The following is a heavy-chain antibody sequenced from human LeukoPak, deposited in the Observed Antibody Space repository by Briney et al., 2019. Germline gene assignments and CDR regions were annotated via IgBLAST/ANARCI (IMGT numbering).Heavy chain of an antibody. Sequence: ASVKVSCKASGYTFTNYAMQWVRQAPGQRLEWMGWINAGNGKIKYSQKFQGRVTITRDTSASTAYMELSSLRSEDTAVYYCARGIWTSSSVRYHFDYWGQGTLVTVSS. CDR2: INAGNGKI. J-gene: IGHJ4*02. V-gene: IGHV1-3*01. D-gene: IGHD3/OR15-3a*01. CDR3: ARGIWTSSSVRYHFDY. CDR1: GYTFTNYA.